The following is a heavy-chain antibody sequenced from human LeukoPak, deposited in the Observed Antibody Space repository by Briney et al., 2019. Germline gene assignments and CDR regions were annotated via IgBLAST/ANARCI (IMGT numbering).Heavy chain of an antibody. Sequence: SETLSLTCAVYGGSYSGYYWSWIRQPPGKGLEWIGEINHSGSTNYNPSLKSRVTISVDTPKNQFSLKLSSVTAADTAVYYCARGGNYYGSGSYYKYFDYWGQGTLVTVSS. J-gene: IGHJ4*02. CDR2: INHSGST. CDR1: GGSYSGYY. CDR3: ARGGNYYGSGSYYKYFDY. D-gene: IGHD3-10*01. V-gene: IGHV4-34*01.